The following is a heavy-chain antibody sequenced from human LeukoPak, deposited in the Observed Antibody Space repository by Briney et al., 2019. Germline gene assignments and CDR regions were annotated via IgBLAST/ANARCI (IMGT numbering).Heavy chain of an antibody. CDR1: RFTFSSYT. J-gene: IGHJ4*02. V-gene: IGHV3-23*01. CDR2: MSGIGGST. CDR3: AKPYDSSGYSPYYFDH. Sequence: GGSLRLSCAASRFTFSSYTMSWVRQAPGKGLEWVSAMSGIGGSTYYADSVKGRFSISRDNSRNTLYLQMNSLRAEDTAVYYCAKPYDSSGYSPYYFDHWGQGTLVTVSS. D-gene: IGHD3-22*01.